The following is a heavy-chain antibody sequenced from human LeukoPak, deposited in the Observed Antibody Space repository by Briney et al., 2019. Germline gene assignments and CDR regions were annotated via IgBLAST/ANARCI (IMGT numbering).Heavy chain of an antibody. J-gene: IGHJ3*02. Sequence: GGSLRLSCAASGFTVSSNYMSWVRQAPGKGLEWVSVIYSGGSTYYADSVKGRFTISRDNSKNTLYLQMNSLRAEDTAVCYCAKDPYSGSYSGGAFDIWGQGTMVTVSS. CDR2: IYSGGST. CDR1: GFTVSSNY. D-gene: IGHD1-26*01. CDR3: AKDPYSGSYSGGAFDI. V-gene: IGHV3-53*05.